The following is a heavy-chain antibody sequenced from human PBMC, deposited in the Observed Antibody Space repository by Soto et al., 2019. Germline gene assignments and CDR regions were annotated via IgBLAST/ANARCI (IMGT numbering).Heavy chain of an antibody. V-gene: IGHV4-34*01. J-gene: IGHJ4*02. CDR2: INHSGST. Sequence: NPSETLSLTCAVYGGSFSGYYRSWIRQPPGKGLEWIGEINHSGSTNYNPSLKSRVTISVDTSKNQFSLKLSSVTAADTAVYYCARYPLGSGSYYPPFDYWGQGTLVTVSS. D-gene: IGHD3-10*01. CDR1: GGSFSGYY. CDR3: ARYPLGSGSYYPPFDY.